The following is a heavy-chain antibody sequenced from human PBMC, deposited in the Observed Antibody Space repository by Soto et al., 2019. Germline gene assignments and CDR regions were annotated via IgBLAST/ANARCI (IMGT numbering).Heavy chain of an antibody. Sequence: ASVKVSCKASGGTLSNYAISWVRQAPGQGLEWMGGIIPILAILKYAQRFQGRVTITADESTGTDNMELSSLRSGDTAVYYCAGRVYGGNSWFFDFWGQGTLVTVSS. CDR3: AGRVYGGNSWFFDF. V-gene: IGHV1-69*13. D-gene: IGHD2-21*02. CDR1: GGTLSNYA. CDR2: IIPILAIL. J-gene: IGHJ4*02.